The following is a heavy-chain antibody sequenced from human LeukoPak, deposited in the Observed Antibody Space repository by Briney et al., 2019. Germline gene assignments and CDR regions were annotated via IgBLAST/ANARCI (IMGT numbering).Heavy chain of an antibody. J-gene: IGHJ4*02. Sequence: GGSLRLSCAASGFTFSNYWMHWVRQVPGKGLVWVSRINPGGSSTTYADSVKGRFTISRDNAKNTLYLQMNSLRAEDAAVYYCARSNQADDYWGQGTLVTVSS. CDR3: ARSNQADDY. CDR1: GFTFSNYW. D-gene: IGHD4-11*01. V-gene: IGHV3-74*01. CDR2: INPGGSST.